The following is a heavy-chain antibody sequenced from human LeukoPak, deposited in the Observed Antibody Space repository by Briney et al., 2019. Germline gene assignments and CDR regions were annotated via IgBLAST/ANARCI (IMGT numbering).Heavy chain of an antibody. J-gene: IGHJ4*02. CDR1: GYTFTSYG. D-gene: IGHD3-22*01. CDR3: AREVDSSGYYRPFDY. Sequence: ASVKVSCKASGYTFTSYGISWVRQAPGQGLEWMGWISAYNGNTNYAQELQGRVTMTTDTSTSTAYMELRSLRSDDTAVYYCAREVDSSGYYRPFDYWGQGTLVTVSS. CDR2: ISAYNGNT. V-gene: IGHV1-18*01.